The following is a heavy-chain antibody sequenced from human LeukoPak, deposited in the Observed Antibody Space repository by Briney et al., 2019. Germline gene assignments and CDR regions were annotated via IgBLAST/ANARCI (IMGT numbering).Heavy chain of an antibody. CDR1: GFTFRIYG. D-gene: IGHD6-13*01. J-gene: IGHJ4*02. CDR2: ISYDGSNK. Sequence: GGSLRLSCAASGFTFRIYGIHWVRQAPGKGLEWVAVISYDGSNKYYADSVKGRFTISRDNSKNTLYLQMNSLRAEDTAVYYCARELGREAAAGYFDYWGQGTLVTVSP. V-gene: IGHV3-30*19. CDR3: ARELGREAAAGYFDY.